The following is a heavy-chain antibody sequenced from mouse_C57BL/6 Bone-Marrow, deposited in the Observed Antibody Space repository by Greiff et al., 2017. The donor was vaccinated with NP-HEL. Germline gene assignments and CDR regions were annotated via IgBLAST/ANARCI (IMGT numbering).Heavy chain of an antibody. Sequence: QVQLQQPGAELVQPGASVKVSCKASGYTFTSYWMPWVKQRPGQGLEWIGRINPSDSDTNYNQKFKGKATLTVDKSSSTAYMQLSSLTSEDSAVYYCAIGHYYGSSYYWGQGTTLTGSA. CDR3: AIGHYYGSSYY. CDR1: GYTFTSYW. CDR2: INPSDSDT. J-gene: IGHJ2*01. D-gene: IGHD1-1*01. V-gene: IGHV1-74*01.